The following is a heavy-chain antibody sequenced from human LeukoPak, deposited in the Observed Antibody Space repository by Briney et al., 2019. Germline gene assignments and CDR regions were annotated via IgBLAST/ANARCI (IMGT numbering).Heavy chain of an antibody. CDR2: ISGSGGST. V-gene: IGHV3-23*01. CDR3: ATDYCSGGSCYSGYYYYYMDV. Sequence: QTGGSLRLSCAASGFTFSSYAMSWVRQAPGKGLEWVSAISGSGGSTYYADSVKGRFTISRDNSKNTLYLQMNSLRAEDTAVYYCATDYCSGGSCYSGYYYYYMDVWGKGTTVTVSS. D-gene: IGHD2-15*01. J-gene: IGHJ6*03. CDR1: GFTFSSYA.